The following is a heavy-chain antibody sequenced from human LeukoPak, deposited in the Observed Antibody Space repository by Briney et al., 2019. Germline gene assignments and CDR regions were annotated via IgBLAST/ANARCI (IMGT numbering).Heavy chain of an antibody. V-gene: IGHV4-39*07. D-gene: IGHD6-19*01. CDR1: GGSISSSSYY. CDR2: IYYSGST. CDR3: ARVDAVAGHFDY. Sequence: HPSETLSLTCTVSGGSISSSSYYWGWIRQPPGKGLEWIGSIYYSGSTYYNPSLKSRVTISVDTSKNQFSLKLSSVTAADTAVYYCARVDAVAGHFDYWGQGTLVTVSS. J-gene: IGHJ4*02.